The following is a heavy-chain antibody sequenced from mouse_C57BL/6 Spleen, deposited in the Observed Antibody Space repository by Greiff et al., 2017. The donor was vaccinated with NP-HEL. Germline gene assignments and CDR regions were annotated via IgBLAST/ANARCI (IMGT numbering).Heavy chain of an antibody. D-gene: IGHD3-3*01. CDR3: ARRDFYFDY. Sequence: VQLQQSGAELVRPGASVKLSCKASGYTFTDYYINWVKQRPGQGLEWIARIYPGSGNTYYNEKFKGKATLTAEKSSSTAYMQLSSLTSEDSTVYFCARRDFYFDYWGQGTTLTVSS. CDR2: IYPGSGNT. CDR1: GYTFTDYY. J-gene: IGHJ2*01. V-gene: IGHV1-76*01.